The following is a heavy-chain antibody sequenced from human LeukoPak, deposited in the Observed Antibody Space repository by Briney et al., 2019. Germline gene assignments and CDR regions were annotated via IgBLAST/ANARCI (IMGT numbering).Heavy chain of an antibody. CDR2: ISYDGSNK. Sequence: QPGGSLRLSCAASGFTFNNYHMHWVRQAPGKGLEWVAVISYDGSNKYYADSVKGRFTISRDNSKNSLYLQMNSLRAEDTAVYYCARGRGPYGRKGFEYWGQGTLVTVSS. CDR1: GFTFNNYH. D-gene: IGHD1-14*01. CDR3: ARGRGPYGRKGFEY. V-gene: IGHV3-30*03. J-gene: IGHJ4*02.